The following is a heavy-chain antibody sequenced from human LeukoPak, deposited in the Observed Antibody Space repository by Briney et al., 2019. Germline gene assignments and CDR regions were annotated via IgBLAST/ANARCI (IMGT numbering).Heavy chain of an antibody. J-gene: IGHJ4*02. D-gene: IGHD3-9*01. CDR2: TYYRSKWYN. V-gene: IGHV6-1*01. Sequence: SQTLSLTCAISGDSVSSNSAAWNWIRQSPSRGLEWLGRTYYRSKWYNDYAVSVKSRITINPDTSKNQFSLQLNSVTAADTAVYYCASLQQFYDISIQYYFDYWGQGTQVTVSS. CDR3: ASLQQFYDISIQYYFDY. CDR1: GDSVSSNSAA.